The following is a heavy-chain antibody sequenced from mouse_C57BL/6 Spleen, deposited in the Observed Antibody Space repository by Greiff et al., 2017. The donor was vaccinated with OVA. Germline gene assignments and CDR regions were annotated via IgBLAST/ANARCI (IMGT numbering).Heavy chain of an antibody. J-gene: IGHJ3*01. V-gene: IGHV5-4*01. CDR3: ARDGRYDSWFAY. Sequence: EVQLVESGGGLVKPGGSLKLSCAASGFTFSSYAMSWVRQTPEKRLEWVATISDGGSYTYYPDNVKGRFTISRDNAQNNLYLQMSHLKSEDTAIYYCARDGRYDSWFAYWGQGTLVTVSA. CDR1: GFTFSSYA. CDR2: ISDGGSYT. D-gene: IGHD2-4*01.